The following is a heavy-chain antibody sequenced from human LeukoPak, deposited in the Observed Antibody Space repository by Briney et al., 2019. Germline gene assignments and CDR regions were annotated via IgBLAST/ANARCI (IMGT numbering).Heavy chain of an antibody. CDR1: GFTFSSYD. J-gene: IGHJ4*02. Sequence: PGGSLRLSCAASGFTFSSYDMNWVRQAPGKGLEWVSGISGSGGSTYYADSMKGRFTISRDNSKNTVYLQMNSLRAEDTAVYYCAKVDGSGWWIFDYWGQGTLVTVYS. V-gene: IGHV3-23*01. CDR3: AKVDGSGWWIFDY. D-gene: IGHD6-19*01. CDR2: ISGSGGST.